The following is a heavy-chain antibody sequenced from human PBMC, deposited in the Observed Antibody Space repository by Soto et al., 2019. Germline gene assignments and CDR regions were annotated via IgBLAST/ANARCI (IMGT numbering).Heavy chain of an antibody. J-gene: IGHJ6*03. CDR3: ARRLFASSKGDPYYYYTEV. D-gene: IGHD2-21*01. V-gene: IGHV4-59*08. CDR1: GGSIRSHN. CDR2: MYYSAMT. Sequence: QVQLQESGPGLVKPSETLSLTCSVPGGSIRSHNWSWLRQPPGKGLEWIGCMYYSAMTEYNPSLKSRVTISADTSNNKVSLKLASVTAADTAVYYCARRLFASSKGDPYYYYTEVWGRRTAVTVS.